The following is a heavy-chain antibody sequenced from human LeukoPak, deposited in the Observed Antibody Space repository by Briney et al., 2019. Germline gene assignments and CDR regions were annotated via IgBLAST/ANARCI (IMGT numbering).Heavy chain of an antibody. CDR2: ISYDGSNK. Sequence: GGSLRLSCAASGFTFSSYSMNWVRQAPGKGLEWVAVISYDGSNKYYADSVKGRFTISRDNSKDTLYLQMNSLRAEDTAVYYCANGPGYSSSWYYFDYWGQGTLVTVSS. J-gene: IGHJ4*02. CDR3: ANGPGYSSSWYYFDY. D-gene: IGHD6-13*01. CDR1: GFTFSSYS. V-gene: IGHV3-30*18.